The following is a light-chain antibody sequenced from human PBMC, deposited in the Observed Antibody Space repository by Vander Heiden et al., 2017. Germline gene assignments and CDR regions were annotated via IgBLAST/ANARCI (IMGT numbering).Light chain of an antibody. CDR3: QKYNTAPYT. J-gene: IGKJ2*01. V-gene: IGKV1-27*01. Sequence: DIQMTQSPYSLSASVGDRATINCRASQGITNYLAWFQQKPGKVPKLLISAASLLQSGVPARFSGSGSGTDFTLTISSLQPEDVATYYCQKYNTAPYTFGQGTKLEIE. CDR2: AAS. CDR1: QGITNY.